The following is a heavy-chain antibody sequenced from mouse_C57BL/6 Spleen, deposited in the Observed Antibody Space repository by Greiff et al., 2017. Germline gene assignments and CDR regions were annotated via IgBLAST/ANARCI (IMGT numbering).Heavy chain of an antibody. CDR3: ARDHYSNYVGFAY. V-gene: IGHV5-4*01. D-gene: IGHD2-5*01. Sequence: EVLLVESGGGLVKPGGSLKLSCAASGFTFSSYAMSWVRQTPEKRLEWVATISDGGSYTYYPDNVKGRFTISRDNAKNNLYLQMSHLKSEDTAMYYCARDHYSNYVGFAYWGQGTLVTVSA. CDR1: GFTFSSYA. CDR2: ISDGGSYT. J-gene: IGHJ3*01.